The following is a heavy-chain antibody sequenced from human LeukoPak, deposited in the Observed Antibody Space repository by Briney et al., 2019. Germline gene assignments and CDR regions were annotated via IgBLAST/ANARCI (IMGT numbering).Heavy chain of an antibody. J-gene: IGHJ4*02. D-gene: IGHD2-15*01. CDR1: GFTLSSYE. CDR2: ISSSGDTI. Sequence: GGSLRLSCAASGFTLSSYEVNWVRQAPGKGLEWVSYISSSGDTIPYADSVKGRFSISRDYAKNSTYLQMNSLRAEDTAVYYCAMHIVVVLASRGDLDYWGQGTLVTVSS. V-gene: IGHV3-48*03. CDR3: AMHIVVVLASRGDLDY.